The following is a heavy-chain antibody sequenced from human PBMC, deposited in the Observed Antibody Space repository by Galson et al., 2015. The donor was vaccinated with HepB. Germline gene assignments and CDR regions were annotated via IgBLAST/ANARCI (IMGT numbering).Heavy chain of an antibody. CDR2: IIPLFGSA. CDR1: GVTFSRYA. CDR3: ARQYDSSGYYAY. D-gene: IGHD3-22*01. J-gene: IGHJ4*02. V-gene: IGHV1-69*01. Sequence: SCKASGVTFSRYAISWLRQAPGQGLEWMGGIIPLFGSANYAQKLQGRVTITADESTSTTYMELSSLRSEDTALYYCARQYDSSGYYAYWGQGTLVTVSS.